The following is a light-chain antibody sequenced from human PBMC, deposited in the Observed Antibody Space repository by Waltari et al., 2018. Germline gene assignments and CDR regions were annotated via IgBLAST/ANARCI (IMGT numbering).Light chain of an antibody. J-gene: IGKJ4*01. Sequence: EIVLTQSPATLSLSPGERAPLSCRASQSVSYYLAWYQQRPGQAPRLLINDTSHRSTGIPDRFSGSGSETDFTLTISSLEPEDFAVYYCQQRRNWPLTFGGGTKVEIK. CDR3: QQRRNWPLT. CDR1: QSVSYY. V-gene: IGKV3-11*01. CDR2: DTS.